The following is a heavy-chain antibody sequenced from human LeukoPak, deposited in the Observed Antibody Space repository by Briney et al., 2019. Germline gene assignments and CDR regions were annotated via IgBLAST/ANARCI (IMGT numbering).Heavy chain of an antibody. D-gene: IGHD1-1*01. CDR2: IYHSGSA. CDR3: ARYERYFDY. V-gene: IGHV4-38-2*02. J-gene: IGHJ4*02. Sequence: SETLSLTCTVSGYSITSGYNWAWIRQPPGKVLEWIGSIYHSGSAYYNPSLKSRVTISVDTSKNQFSLKLSSVTAADTAVYYCARYERYFDYWGQGTLVTVSS. CDR1: GYSITSGYN.